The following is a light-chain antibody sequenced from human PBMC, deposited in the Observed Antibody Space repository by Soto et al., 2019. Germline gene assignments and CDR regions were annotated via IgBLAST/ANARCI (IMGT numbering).Light chain of an antibody. CDR2: DAS. Sequence: DIQMTHSPSTLSASVGDSVTLTCRASQNIRNGLAWYQRKPGKAPKPLIYDASSLKSGVPARFSGSGSGTDFTLDSSRLQPDDFATYYCQKYNTDSTVGHGTRLEI. V-gene: IGKV1-5*01. CDR3: QKYNTDST. J-gene: IGKJ5*01. CDR1: QNIRNG.